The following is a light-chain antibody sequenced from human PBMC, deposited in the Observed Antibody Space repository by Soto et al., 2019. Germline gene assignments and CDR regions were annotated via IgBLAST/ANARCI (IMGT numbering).Light chain of an antibody. Sequence: EIVMTQSPATLSVSPGERATLSCRASQSISSKLGWYQQRPGQAPRLLIYGASTRATGIPARFSGSGSGTELTLTISSLQSEDSAVNYCQQYNSGTTITFGQGTRLEIK. CDR3: QQYNSGTTIT. V-gene: IGKV3-15*01. CDR2: GAS. J-gene: IGKJ5*01. CDR1: QSISSK.